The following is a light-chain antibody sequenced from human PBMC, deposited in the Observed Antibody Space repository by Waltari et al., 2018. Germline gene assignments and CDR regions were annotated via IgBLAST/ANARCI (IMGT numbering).Light chain of an antibody. Sequence: EIVLTQSPGTLSLSPGERATLSCRASQSVTSSYLAWYQQKPGQAPRLRIYGASSRATGIPDRVSGSGSGTDFTLTISRLEPEDFAIYYCQQYDTSPRTFGQGTKVEIK. V-gene: IGKV3-20*01. CDR2: GAS. CDR1: QSVTSSY. CDR3: QQYDTSPRT. J-gene: IGKJ1*01.